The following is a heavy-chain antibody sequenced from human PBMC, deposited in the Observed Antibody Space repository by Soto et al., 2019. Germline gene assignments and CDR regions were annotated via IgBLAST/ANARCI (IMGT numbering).Heavy chain of an antibody. CDR2: ISYDGSNK. D-gene: IGHD5-18*01. Sequence: GGSLRLSCAASGFTFSSYGMHWVRQAPGKGLEWVAVISYDGSNKYYADSVKGRFTISRDNSKNTLYLQMNSLRAEDTAVYYCAKAIKDTTMIPDYWGQGTLVTVSS. CDR1: GFTFSSYG. CDR3: AKAIKDTTMIPDY. J-gene: IGHJ4*02. V-gene: IGHV3-30*18.